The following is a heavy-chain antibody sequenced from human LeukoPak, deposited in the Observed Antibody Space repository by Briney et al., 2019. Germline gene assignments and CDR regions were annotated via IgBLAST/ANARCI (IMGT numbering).Heavy chain of an antibody. CDR3: AKEGPCSRGYQPLDY. CDR1: GFTFDDYA. CDR2: ISKDSAFI. D-gene: IGHD3-22*01. J-gene: IGHJ4*02. Sequence: GGSLRLSCAASGFTFDDYAMHWVRQAPGKGPEWVSGISKDSAFIGYAGSVKGRFTISRDNAKNSLYLQMNSLRSEDTALYCCAKEGPCSRGYQPLDYWGQGTLVTVSS. V-gene: IGHV3-9*01.